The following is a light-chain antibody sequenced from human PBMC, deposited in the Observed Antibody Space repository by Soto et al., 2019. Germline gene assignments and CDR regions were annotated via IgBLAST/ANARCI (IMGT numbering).Light chain of an antibody. CDR1: QSVSSN. V-gene: IGKV3-15*01. J-gene: IGKJ1*01. CDR3: QQYHYWPRL. Sequence: EIVMTQSAATLSVSPGERATLSCRASQSVSSNLAWYQQKPGQAPRLLIYGASTRVTGVPARFSGSGSGTEFTLTISSLLSEDVALYYCQQYHYWPRLFGPGTKVDIK. CDR2: GAS.